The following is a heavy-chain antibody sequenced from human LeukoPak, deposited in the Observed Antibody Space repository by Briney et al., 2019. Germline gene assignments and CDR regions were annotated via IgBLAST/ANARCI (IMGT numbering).Heavy chain of an antibody. CDR2: ISAYNGST. CDR1: GYTFTSYG. V-gene: IGHV1-18*01. CDR3: ARVPYCSGGSCYSSIDY. D-gene: IGHD2-15*01. J-gene: IGHJ4*02. Sequence: ASVKVSCKASGYTFTSYGISWVRQAPGQGLEWMGWISAYNGSTNYAQKLQGRVTMTTDTSTSTAYMELRSLRSDDTAVYYCARVPYCSGGSCYSSIDYWGQGTLVTVSS.